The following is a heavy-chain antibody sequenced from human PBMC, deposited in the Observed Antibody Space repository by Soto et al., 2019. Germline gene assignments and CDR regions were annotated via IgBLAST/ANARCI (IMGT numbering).Heavy chain of an antibody. Sequence: EVQLLESGGGLAQPGASLRLSCAASGFTFSNYAMSWVRQAPGKGLEWVSSITGSGDYTYYADSVKGRFTISRDNSKNTLDLQMNSLRAGDTAVYYCAKARYFDSTGYLYYFDYWGQGTLITVSS. CDR3: AKARYFDSTGYLYYFDY. CDR2: ITGSGDYT. D-gene: IGHD3-22*01. V-gene: IGHV3-23*01. CDR1: GFTFSNYA. J-gene: IGHJ4*02.